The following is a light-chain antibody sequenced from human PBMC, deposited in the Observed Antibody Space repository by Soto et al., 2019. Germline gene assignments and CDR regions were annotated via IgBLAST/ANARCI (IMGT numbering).Light chain of an antibody. J-gene: IGKJ1*01. CDR2: WAS. Sequence: DIVMTQSPDSLAVSLGERATINCKSSQSVLYSSNNKNSVAWYQQKPGQPPQLLIYWASTRESGVPDRFSGSESGTEFTLSISSLQPDDFATYYCHQYNSYWTFGQGTKVDI. CDR3: HQYNSYWT. CDR1: QSVLYSSNNKNS. V-gene: IGKV4-1*01.